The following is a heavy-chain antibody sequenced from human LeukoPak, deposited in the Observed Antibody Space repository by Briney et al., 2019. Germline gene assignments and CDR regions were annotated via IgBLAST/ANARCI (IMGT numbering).Heavy chain of an antibody. CDR1: GFTFSSYA. V-gene: IGHV3-23*01. J-gene: IGHJ4*02. Sequence: SGGSLRLSCAASGFTFSSYAMSWVRQAPGKGLEWVSAISGSGGSTYYADSVKGRFTISRDNSKNTLYLQMNSLRAEDTAVYYCAKDGYDSSGKNYFDYWGQGTLVTVSS. CDR3: AKDGYDSSGKNYFDY. CDR2: ISGSGGST. D-gene: IGHD3-22*01.